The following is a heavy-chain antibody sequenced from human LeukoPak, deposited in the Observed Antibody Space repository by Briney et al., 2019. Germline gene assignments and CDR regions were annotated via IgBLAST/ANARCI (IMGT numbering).Heavy chain of an antibody. Sequence: GGSLRLSCAASGFTFSDYYMSWIRQAPGKGLEWVSYISSSGSTIYYADSVKGRFTISRDNAKNSLYLQMNSLRAEDAAEYYCARAGVVGATFFDYWGQGTLVTVSS. CDR3: ARAGVVGATFFDY. D-gene: IGHD1-26*01. V-gene: IGHV3-11*01. J-gene: IGHJ4*02. CDR2: ISSSGSTI. CDR1: GFTFSDYY.